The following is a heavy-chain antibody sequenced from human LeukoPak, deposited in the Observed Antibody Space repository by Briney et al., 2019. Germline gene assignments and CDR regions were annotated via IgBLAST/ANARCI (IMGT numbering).Heavy chain of an antibody. CDR1: GGSISSSSYY. J-gene: IGHJ4*02. D-gene: IGHD3-3*01. CDR2: IYYSGST. Sequence: SETLSLTCTVSGGSISSSSYYWGWIRQPPGKGLEWIGSIYYSGSTYYNPSLKSRVTISVDTSKNQFSLKLSSVTAADTAVYYCARGDGILEWLLIFVHFDYWGQGTLVTVSS. CDR3: ARGDGILEWLLIFVHFDY. V-gene: IGHV4-39*01.